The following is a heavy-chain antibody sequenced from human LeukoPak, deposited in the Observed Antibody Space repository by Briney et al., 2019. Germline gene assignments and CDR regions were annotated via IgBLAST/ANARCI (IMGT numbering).Heavy chain of an antibody. D-gene: IGHD1-26*01. CDR3: ATQFKDGSYYSPIDY. CDR1: GFTFSSYW. Sequence: GGSLRLSCAASGFTFSSYWMSWVRQAPGKGLEWVANIKQDGSEKYYVDSVKGRFTISRDNAKNSLYLQMNSLRAEDTAVYYCATQFKDGSYYSPIDYWGQGTLVTVSS. CDR2: IKQDGSEK. J-gene: IGHJ4*02. V-gene: IGHV3-7*01.